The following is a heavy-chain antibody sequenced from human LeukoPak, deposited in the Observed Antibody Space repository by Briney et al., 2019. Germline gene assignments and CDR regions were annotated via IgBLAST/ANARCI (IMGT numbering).Heavy chain of an antibody. J-gene: IGHJ4*02. CDR3: ARDLEDYYDTMSSY. CDR1: GGTFSSYA. CDR2: IIPILGIA. D-gene: IGHD3-22*01. Sequence: SVKVSCKASGGTFSSYAISWVRQAPGQGLEWMGRIIPILGIANYAQKFQGRVTMTTDTSTSTAYMELRSLRSDDTAVYYCARDLEDYYDTMSSYWGQGTLVTVSS. V-gene: IGHV1-69*04.